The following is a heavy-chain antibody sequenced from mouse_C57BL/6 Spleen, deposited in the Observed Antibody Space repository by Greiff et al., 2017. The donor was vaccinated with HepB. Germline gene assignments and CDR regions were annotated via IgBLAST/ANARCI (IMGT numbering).Heavy chain of an antibody. D-gene: IGHD2-2*01. Sequence: VQLQQSGPELVKPGASVKISCKASGYSFTDYNMNWVKQSNGKSLEWIGVINPNYGTTCYNQKFKGKATLTVDKSSSTAYMQLNSLTSEDSAVYSGARGGYNWYFDVWGTGTTVTVSS. J-gene: IGHJ1*03. CDR3: ARGGYNWYFDV. CDR2: INPNYGTT. CDR1: GYSFTDYN. V-gene: IGHV1-39*01.